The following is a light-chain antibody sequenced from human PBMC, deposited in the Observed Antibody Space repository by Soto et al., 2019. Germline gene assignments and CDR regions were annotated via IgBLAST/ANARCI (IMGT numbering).Light chain of an antibody. J-gene: IGKJ4*01. Sequence: EIVLTQFPATLSLSPGEKATLSCRASQSVSNYLAWYQQKPGQAPRLLVFDASSRATGTPARFSGSGSGKDFTLTISSLQPEDVAIYYCQQRANLLTFGGGTKVEIK. CDR2: DAS. CDR3: QQRANLLT. CDR1: QSVSNY. V-gene: IGKV3-11*01.